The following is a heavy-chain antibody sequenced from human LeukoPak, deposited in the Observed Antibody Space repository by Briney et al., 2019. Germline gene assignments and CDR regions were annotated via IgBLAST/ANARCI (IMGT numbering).Heavy chain of an antibody. V-gene: IGHV3-53*01. CDR3: AGIRAYCGGDCYSNYFDY. Sequence: GGSLRLSCAASGFTVSSNYMSWVRQAPGKGLEWVSVIYSGGSTYYADSVKGRFTISRDNSKNTLYLQMNSLRAEDTAVYYCAGIRAYCGGDCYSNYFDYWGQGTLVTVSS. CDR1: GFTVSSNY. J-gene: IGHJ4*02. CDR2: IYSGGST. D-gene: IGHD2-21*02.